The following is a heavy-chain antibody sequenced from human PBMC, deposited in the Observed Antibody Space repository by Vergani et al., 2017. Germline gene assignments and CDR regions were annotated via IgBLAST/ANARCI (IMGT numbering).Heavy chain of an antibody. J-gene: IGHJ6*02. CDR1: GYSFTSYW. V-gene: IGHV5-10-1*03. D-gene: IGHD2-15*01. CDR2: IDPSDTYT. CDR3: ARRRGVGCSGGSCYGYYYYGMDV. Sequence: EVQLVQSGAEVKKPGESLRISCKGSGYSFTSYWISWVRQMPGKGLEWMGRIDPSDTYTNYSPSFQGHVTISADKSISTAYLQWSSLKASDTAMYYCARRRGVGCSGGSCYGYYYYGMDVWGQGTTVTVSS.